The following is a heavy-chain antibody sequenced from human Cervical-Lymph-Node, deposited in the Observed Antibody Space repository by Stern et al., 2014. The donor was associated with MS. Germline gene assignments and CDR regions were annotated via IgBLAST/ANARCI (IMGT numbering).Heavy chain of an antibody. J-gene: IGHJ3*02. D-gene: IGHD5-18*01. CDR2: ISYDGSNK. V-gene: IGHV3-30*01. CDR3: ARGYSYGHAFDI. CDR1: GFTFSSYA. Sequence: VQLVESGGGVVQPGRSLRLSCAASGFTFSSYAMHWVRQAPGKGLEWVAVISYDGSNKYYADSVKGRFTISRDNSKNTLYLQMNSLRAEDTAVYYCARGYSYGHAFDIWGQGTMVTVSS.